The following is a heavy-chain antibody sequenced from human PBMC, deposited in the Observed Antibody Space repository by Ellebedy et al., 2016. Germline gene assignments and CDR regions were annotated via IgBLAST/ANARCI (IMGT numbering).Heavy chain of an antibody. CDR2: MHYSGKT. Sequence: SETLSLTXTVSGGSISSYYWSWIRQPPGKGLEWIGYMHYSGKTNHNPSLKGRAIISVDTSKNQVSLKLSSVTAADTAVYYCARSLRGDGGYDFGLEIWGQGTAVSVSS. CDR1: GGSISSYY. J-gene: IGHJ3*02. D-gene: IGHD5-12*01. CDR3: ARSLRGDGGYDFGLEI. V-gene: IGHV4-59*12.